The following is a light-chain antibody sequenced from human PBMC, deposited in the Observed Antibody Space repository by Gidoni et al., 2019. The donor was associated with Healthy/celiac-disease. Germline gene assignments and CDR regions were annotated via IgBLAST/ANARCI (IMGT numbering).Light chain of an antibody. Sequence: SYELTHPPSLSVSPGQTARITCSGDALPKQYAYWYQQKPGQAPVLVIYKDSERPSRIPERFSGSSSGTTVTLTISGVQAEDEADYYCQSADSSGTWVFGGGTKLTVL. V-gene: IGLV3-25*03. CDR3: QSADSSGTWV. J-gene: IGLJ3*02. CDR1: ALPKQY. CDR2: KDS.